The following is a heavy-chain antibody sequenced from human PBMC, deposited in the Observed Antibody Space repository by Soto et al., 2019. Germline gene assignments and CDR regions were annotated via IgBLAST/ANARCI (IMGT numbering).Heavy chain of an antibody. CDR1: GGSISSSSYY. J-gene: IGHJ6*02. Sequence: QLQLQESGPGLVKPSETLSLTCTVSGGSISSSSYYWGWIRQPPGKGLEWIGSIYYSGSTYYNPSLTSRVTISVDPSKNQLSLKLSSVTAADTAVYYCARSLTTVVTMVVWGQGTTVTVSS. V-gene: IGHV4-39*01. D-gene: IGHD4-17*01. CDR3: ARSLTTVVTMVV. CDR2: IYYSGST.